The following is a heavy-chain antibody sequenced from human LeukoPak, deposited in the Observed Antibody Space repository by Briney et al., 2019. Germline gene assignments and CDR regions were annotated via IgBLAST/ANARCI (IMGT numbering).Heavy chain of an antibody. J-gene: IGHJ4*02. CDR2: IIPIFGTA. D-gene: IGHD3-22*01. Sequence: ASVKVSCKASGYTFTSYYMHWVRQAPGQGLEWMGGIIPIFGTANYAQKFQGRVTITADESTSTAYMELSSLRSEDTAVYYCASGYYYDSLREFDYWGQGTLVTVSS. V-gene: IGHV1-69*13. CDR3: ASGYYYDSLREFDY. CDR1: GYTFTSYY.